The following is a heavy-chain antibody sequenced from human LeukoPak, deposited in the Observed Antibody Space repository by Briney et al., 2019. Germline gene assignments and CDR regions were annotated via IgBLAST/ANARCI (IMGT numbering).Heavy chain of an antibody. CDR1: GFTFSNAW. J-gene: IGHJ5*02. CDR3: AKGRYYYDSPFS. V-gene: IGHV3-23*01. CDR2: ISGSGGST. Sequence: GGSLRLSCAASGFTFSNAWMSWVRQAPGKGLEWVSAISGSGGSTYYADSVKGRFTISRDNSKNTLYLQMNSLRAEDTAVYYCAKGRYYYDSPFSWGQGTLVTVFS. D-gene: IGHD3-22*01.